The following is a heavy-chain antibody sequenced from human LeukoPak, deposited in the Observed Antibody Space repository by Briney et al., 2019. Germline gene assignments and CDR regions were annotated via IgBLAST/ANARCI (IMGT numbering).Heavy chain of an antibody. CDR2: ISGSGGST. CDR3: AKNRVVVPAAMRS. Sequence: GGSLRLSCAASGSTFSSYAMSWVRQAPGKGLEWVSAISGSGGSTYYADSVKGRFTISRDNSKNTLYLQMNSLRAEDTAVYYCAKNRVVVPAAMRSWGQGTLVTVSS. J-gene: IGHJ5*02. CDR1: GSTFSSYA. V-gene: IGHV3-23*01. D-gene: IGHD2-2*01.